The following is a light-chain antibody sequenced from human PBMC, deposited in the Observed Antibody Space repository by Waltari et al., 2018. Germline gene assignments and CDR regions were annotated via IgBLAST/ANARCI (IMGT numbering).Light chain of an antibody. Sequence: EIVLTQSPATLSLSPGESATLSCRASQSVSRYLAWYQQKPGQALRLLIYDASNRATGIPARFSGSGSGTDFTLTISSLEPEDFAIYYCQQRTSWPAITFGQGTRLEIK. CDR3: QQRTSWPAIT. CDR1: QSVSRY. V-gene: IGKV3-11*01. J-gene: IGKJ5*01. CDR2: DAS.